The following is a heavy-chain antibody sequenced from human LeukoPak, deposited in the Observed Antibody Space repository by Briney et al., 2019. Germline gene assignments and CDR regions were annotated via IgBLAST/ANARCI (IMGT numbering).Heavy chain of an antibody. V-gene: IGHV4-39*07. CDR2: IYYSGST. J-gene: IGHJ5*02. Sequence: SETLSLTCTVSGGSISSSSYYWGWIRQPPGKGLEWIGSIYYSGSTYYNPSLKSRVTISVDTSKNQFSLKLSSVTAADTAVYYCARAPTGTGGWNWFDPWGQGTLVTVSS. CDR1: GGSISSSSYY. CDR3: ARAPTGTGGWNWFDP. D-gene: IGHD1-1*01.